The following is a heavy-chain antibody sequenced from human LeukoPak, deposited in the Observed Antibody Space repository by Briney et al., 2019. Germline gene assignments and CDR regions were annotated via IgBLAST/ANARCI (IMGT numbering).Heavy chain of an antibody. CDR3: AGGWYGREFDY. Sequence: SETLSLTCAVYGGSFSGYYWSWIRQPPGKGLEWIGEINHSGSTNYNPSLKSRVTISVDTSKNQFSLKLSSVTAADTAVYYCAGGWYGREFDYSGQGTLVTVSS. J-gene: IGHJ4*02. CDR2: INHSGST. CDR1: GGSFSGYY. D-gene: IGHD6-25*01. V-gene: IGHV4-34*01.